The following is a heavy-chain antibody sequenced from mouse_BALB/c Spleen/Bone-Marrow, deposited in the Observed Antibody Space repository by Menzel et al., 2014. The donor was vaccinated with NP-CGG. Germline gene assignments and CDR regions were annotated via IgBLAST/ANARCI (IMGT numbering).Heavy chain of an antibody. V-gene: IGHV14-3*02. Sequence: EVQLVESGAELVKPGASVKLSCTASGFNIKDTYMHWVKQRPEQGLEWIGRIDPANGNTKYDPKFQGRATITADTSSNTAYLQLSSLTSEDTAVYYCARYGNWFAYWGQGTLVTVSA. D-gene: IGHD2-1*01. CDR3: ARYGNWFAY. CDR2: IDPANGNT. CDR1: GFNIKDTY. J-gene: IGHJ3*01.